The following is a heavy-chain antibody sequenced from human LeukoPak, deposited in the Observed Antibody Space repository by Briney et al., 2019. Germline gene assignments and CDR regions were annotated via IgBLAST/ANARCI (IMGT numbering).Heavy chain of an antibody. Sequence: PGGSLRLSCAASGFTFSTYGLHWVRQAPGKGLEWVAEIWYDGSFKYYADSVRGRFIVSRDNSNNTLYLEMNSLRGDATAVYFCARDSVTYSSSWSGYGMGVWGQGTTVTVSS. CDR1: GFTFSTYG. CDR3: ARDSVTYSSSWSGYGMGV. J-gene: IGHJ6*02. V-gene: IGHV3-33*01. D-gene: IGHD6-19*01. CDR2: IWYDGSFK.